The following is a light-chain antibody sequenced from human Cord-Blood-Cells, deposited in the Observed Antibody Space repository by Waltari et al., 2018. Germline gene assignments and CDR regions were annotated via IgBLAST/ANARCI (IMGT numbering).Light chain of an antibody. V-gene: IGLV2-8*01. CDR2: EVS. CDR1: SSHVCGYNY. Sequence: QSALTPPPSASGSPGQSVTISCPGTSSHVCGYNYVSWYQQHPGKAPKLMIYEVSKRPSGVPDRFAGSKSGNTASLTVSGLQAEDEADYYCSSYAGSNNFVVFGGGTKLTVL. CDR3: SSYAGSNNFVV. J-gene: IGLJ2*01.